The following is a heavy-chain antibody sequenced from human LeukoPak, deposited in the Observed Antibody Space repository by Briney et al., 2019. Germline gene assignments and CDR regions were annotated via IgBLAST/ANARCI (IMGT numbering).Heavy chain of an antibody. J-gene: IGHJ3*02. CDR3: AKDHYVSGRYVAYYI. CDR2: ITTSGGST. V-gene: IGHV3-23*01. CDR1: GFTFSSYA. D-gene: IGHD3-10*01. Sequence: GGSLRLSCAASGFTFSSYAMSWVRQAPGEGLVWVSSITTSGGSTYYADSVKGRFTISRDNAKNTLYLQMNSLRAEDTAVYYCAKDHYVSGRYVAYYIWGLVTMVTVSS.